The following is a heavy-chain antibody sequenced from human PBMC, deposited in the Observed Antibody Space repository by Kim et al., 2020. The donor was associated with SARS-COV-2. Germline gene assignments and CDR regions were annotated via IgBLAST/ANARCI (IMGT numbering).Heavy chain of an antibody. CDR1: GGSFSSGSYY. CDR3: ARGRGDIVVVVAATPPSFDY. CDR2: IYYSGST. V-gene: IGHV4-61*01. J-gene: IGHJ4*02. Sequence: SETLSLTCTVSGGSFSSGSYYWSWIRQPPGKGLEWIGYIYYSGSTNYNPSLKSRVTISVDTSKNQFSLKLSSVTAADTAVYYCARGRGDIVVVVAATPPSFDYWGQGTLVTVSS. D-gene: IGHD2-15*01.